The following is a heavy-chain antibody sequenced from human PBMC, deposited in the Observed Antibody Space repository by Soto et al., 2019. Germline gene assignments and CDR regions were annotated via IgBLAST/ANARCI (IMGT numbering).Heavy chain of an antibody. J-gene: IGHJ4*02. Sequence: VGSLRLSCAASGFTFSSYWMSWVRQAPGKGLEWVANIKQDGSEKYYVDSVKGRFTISRDNAKNSLYLQMNSLRAEDTAVYYCARAPITIFGVVDYWGQGTLVTVSS. CDR1: GFTFSSYW. V-gene: IGHV3-7*01. CDR3: ARAPITIFGVVDY. CDR2: IKQDGSEK. D-gene: IGHD3-3*01.